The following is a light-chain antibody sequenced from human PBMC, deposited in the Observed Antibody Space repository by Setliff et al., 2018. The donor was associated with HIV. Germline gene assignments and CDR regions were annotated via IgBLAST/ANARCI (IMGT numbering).Light chain of an antibody. J-gene: IGLJ1*01. CDR1: SSDVGVYKY. Sequence: QSALTQPASVSGSPGQSITISCTGTSSDVGVYKYVSWYQQHPGKAPKLAIYEVTNRPSGVSNRFSGSKSGNTASLTISGVQAEDEADYYCSSYTSSSTLVFGTGTKVTVL. CDR2: EVT. CDR3: SSYTSSSTLV. V-gene: IGLV2-14*01.